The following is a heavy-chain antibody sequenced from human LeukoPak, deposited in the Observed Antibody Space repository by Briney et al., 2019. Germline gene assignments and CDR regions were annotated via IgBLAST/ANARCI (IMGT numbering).Heavy chain of an antibody. CDR1: GFTFSDHY. CDR3: ARGNWNWLDY. CDR2: ISSSSSTI. Sequence: GGSLRLSCAASGFTFSDHYMDWVRQAPGKGLEWVSYISSSSSTIYYADSVKGRFTISRDNAKNSLYLQMNSLRAEDTAVYYCARGNWNWLDYWGQGTLVTVSS. J-gene: IGHJ4*02. D-gene: IGHD1-7*01. V-gene: IGHV3-48*01.